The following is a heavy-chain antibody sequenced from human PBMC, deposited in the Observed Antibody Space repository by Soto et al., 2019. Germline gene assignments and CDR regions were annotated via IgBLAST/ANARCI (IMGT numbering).Heavy chain of an antibody. CDR3: GRKEVSGPIDY. Sequence: GGSLRLSCSSSGFTFSTSPMHWVRQAPGKGLEYVSAISPTGGTTYYADSLKGRFTTSRDNSKSTLYLHMSSLRTEDTAVYYCGRKEVSGPIDYWGQGTLVTVSS. CDR1: GFTFSTSP. J-gene: IGHJ4*02. CDR2: ISPTGGTT. V-gene: IGHV3-64D*06.